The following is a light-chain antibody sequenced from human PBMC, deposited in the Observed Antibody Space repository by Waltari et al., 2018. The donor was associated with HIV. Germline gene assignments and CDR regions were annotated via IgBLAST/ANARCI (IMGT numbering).Light chain of an antibody. CDR1: SSDVRDNNY. V-gene: IGLV2-14*01. CDR2: EVT. CDR3: SSYTNITTRL. Sequence: QSALTQPASVSGSPGQSITMSCTGTSSDVRDNNYVSWYQQHPGKAPKLIIYEVTYRPSGVSDRFSGSKSGETASLTISGLQADDEADYYCSSYTNITTRLFGGGTRLTVL. J-gene: IGLJ3*02.